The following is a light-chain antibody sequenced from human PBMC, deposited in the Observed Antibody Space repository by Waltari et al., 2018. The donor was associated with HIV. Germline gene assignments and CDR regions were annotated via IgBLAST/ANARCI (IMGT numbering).Light chain of an antibody. CDR2: AAS. Sequence: ETVMTQSPGPLSASPGETVTLSCTASQSIDDKLAWYQQKPGQSPRLLIYAASTGATSVPGRFSGSGSGTQFTLTIRNLQSEDSAVYYCQQYKNWPPLTFGQGTKVEIK. CDR1: QSIDDK. J-gene: IGKJ1*01. CDR3: QQYKNWPPLT. V-gene: IGKV3-15*01.